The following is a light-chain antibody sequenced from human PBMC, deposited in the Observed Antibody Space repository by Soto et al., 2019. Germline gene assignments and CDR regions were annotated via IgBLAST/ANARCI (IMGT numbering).Light chain of an antibody. CDR1: SSNIGSNY. V-gene: IGLV1-47*01. J-gene: IGLJ3*02. Sequence: QPVLTQPPSASGTPGQRVTISCSGSSSNIGSNYVYWYQQLPGTAPKLLIYRNNQRPSGVHDRFSGSKSGASASLAISGLRSEGGADYYCAAWDDSLSGWVFGGGTKLTVL. CDR3: AAWDDSLSGWV. CDR2: RNN.